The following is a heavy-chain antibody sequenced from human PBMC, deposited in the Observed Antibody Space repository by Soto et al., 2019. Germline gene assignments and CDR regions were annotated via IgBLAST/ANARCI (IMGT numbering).Heavy chain of an antibody. D-gene: IGHD3-3*01. Sequence: GGSLRLSCAASGFTFSSYSMNWVRQAPGKGLEWVSYISSSSSTIYYADSVKGRFTISRDNAKNSLYLQMNSLRDEDTAVYYCARWYDFWSGYGLEMVPDAFDIWGQGTMVTVSS. J-gene: IGHJ3*02. V-gene: IGHV3-48*02. CDR3: ARWYDFWSGYGLEMVPDAFDI. CDR1: GFTFSSYS. CDR2: ISSSSSTI.